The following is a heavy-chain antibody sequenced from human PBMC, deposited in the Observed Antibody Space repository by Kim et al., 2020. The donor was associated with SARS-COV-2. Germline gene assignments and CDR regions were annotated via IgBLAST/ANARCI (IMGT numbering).Heavy chain of an antibody. Sequence: QKFQGRVTITADESTSTAYMELSSLRSEDTAVYYCARGGNYSGYDGHFDYWGQGTLVTVSS. D-gene: IGHD5-12*01. CDR3: ARGGNYSGYDGHFDY. V-gene: IGHV1-69*01. J-gene: IGHJ4*02.